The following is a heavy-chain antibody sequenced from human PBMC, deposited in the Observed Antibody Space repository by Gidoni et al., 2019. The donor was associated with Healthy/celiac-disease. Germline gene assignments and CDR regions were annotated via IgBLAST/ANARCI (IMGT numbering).Heavy chain of an antibody. Sequence: QVQLQESGPGLVKPSQTLSLTCTVSGVSISSGGYYWSWIRQHPGKGLEWIGYIYYSGSTYYNPSLKSRVTISVDTSKNQFSLKLSSVTAADTAVYYCARVGTTVVTGAFDIWGQGTMVTVSS. J-gene: IGHJ3*02. CDR1: GVSISSGGYY. CDR2: IYYSGST. CDR3: ARVGTTVVTGAFDI. D-gene: IGHD4-17*01. V-gene: IGHV4-31*03.